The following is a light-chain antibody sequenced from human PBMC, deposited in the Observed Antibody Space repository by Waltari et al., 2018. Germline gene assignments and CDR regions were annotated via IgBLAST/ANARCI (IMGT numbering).Light chain of an antibody. CDR3: CSYAGSGTYV. V-gene: IGLV2-23*02. Sequence: QSALTQPASVSGTPGQSITISCTGTNSDVGNYNLVSWYQHHPGEAPQLRICEVIKRPSGVSNRFSGSKSGNTASLTISGLQAEDEADYYCCSYAGSGTYVFGTWTKVTVL. J-gene: IGLJ1*01. CDR1: NSDVGNYNL. CDR2: EVI.